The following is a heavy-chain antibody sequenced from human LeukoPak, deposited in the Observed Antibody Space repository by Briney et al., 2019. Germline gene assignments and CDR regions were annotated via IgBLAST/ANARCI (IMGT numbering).Heavy chain of an antibody. CDR3: AKPQYSGSPPQDY. CDR1: GLTFSRKA. Sequence: PGGSLRLSCVASGLTFSRKAMSWVRQAPGKGLEWVSGISDSGGSTYYADSVQGRFTISRDNSKNTLYLQMNGLRAEDTAVYYCAKPQYSGSPPQDYLGQGALVTVSS. D-gene: IGHD1-26*01. J-gene: IGHJ4*02. V-gene: IGHV3-23*01. CDR2: ISDSGGST.